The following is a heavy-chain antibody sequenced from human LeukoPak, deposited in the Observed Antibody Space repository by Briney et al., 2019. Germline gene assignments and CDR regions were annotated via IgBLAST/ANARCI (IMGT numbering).Heavy chain of an antibody. Sequence: SETLSLTCTVSGGPISSGGYYWSWIRQHPGKGLEWIGYIYYSGSTYYNPSLKSRVTISVGTSKNQFSLKLSSVTAADTAVYYCVRDRGRKYQLRYWYFDPWGRGTLVTVSS. J-gene: IGHJ2*01. CDR1: GGPISSGGYY. D-gene: IGHD2-2*01. CDR3: VRDRGRKYQLRYWYFDP. CDR2: IYYSGST. V-gene: IGHV4-31*03.